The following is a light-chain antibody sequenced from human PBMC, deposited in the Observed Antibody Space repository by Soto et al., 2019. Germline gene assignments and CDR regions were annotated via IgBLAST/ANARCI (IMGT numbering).Light chain of an antibody. Sequence: EVVMTQSPATLSVSPGERATLSCRASQSVSSNLAWYQQKPGQAHRLLIYGASTRATGIPARFSRSGSGTEFTLAISSLQSEDFAVYYCQQYNNWPPWTFGQGTKVEIK. CDR2: GAS. J-gene: IGKJ1*01. CDR1: QSVSSN. V-gene: IGKV3-15*01. CDR3: QQYNNWPPWT.